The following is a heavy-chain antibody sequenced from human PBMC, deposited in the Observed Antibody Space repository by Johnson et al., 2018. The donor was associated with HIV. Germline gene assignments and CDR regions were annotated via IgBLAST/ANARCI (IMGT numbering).Heavy chain of an antibody. CDR2: ISYDGRNK. CDR1: GFTFSSYA. CDR3: TSFIYDSSGEDAFDI. V-gene: IGHV3-30*04. Sequence: QVQLVESGGGVVQPGGSLRLSCAASGFTFSSYAMHWVRQAPGKGLEWVAVISYDGRNKYYADSVKGRFTISRDNSKNTLYLQMNSLKTEDKAVYYCTSFIYDSSGEDAFDIWGQGTMVTVSS. J-gene: IGHJ3*02. D-gene: IGHD3-22*01.